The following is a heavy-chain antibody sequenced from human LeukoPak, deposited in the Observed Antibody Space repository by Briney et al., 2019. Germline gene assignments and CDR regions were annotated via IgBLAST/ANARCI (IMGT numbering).Heavy chain of an antibody. Sequence: PGGSLRLSCAASEFTFSSYWMSWVRQAPGKGLEWVANIKQDGSEKYYVDSVKGRFTISRDNAKNSLYLQMNSLRVEDTAVYYCARSDRVATRGQGLWAATQYFYCGMDVWGQGTTVTVSS. CDR3: ARSDRVATRGQGLWAATQYFYCGMDV. CDR2: IKQDGSEK. J-gene: IGHJ6*02. V-gene: IGHV3-7*01. CDR1: EFTFSSYW. D-gene: IGHD5-12*01.